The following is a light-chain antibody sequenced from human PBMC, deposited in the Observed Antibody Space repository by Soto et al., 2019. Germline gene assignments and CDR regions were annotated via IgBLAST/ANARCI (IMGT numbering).Light chain of an antibody. CDR1: ISDVGAYNY. CDR2: DVG. CDR3: CSYAGSYTFV. V-gene: IGLV2-11*01. Sequence: QSVLTQPRSVSGSPGQSVTISCTGTISDVGAYNYVSWYQQHPGKGPELIIFDVGRRPSGVPDRFSGSKSGNTASLTVSGLQAEAEADYYCCSYAGSYTFVFGTGTKVTVL. J-gene: IGLJ1*01.